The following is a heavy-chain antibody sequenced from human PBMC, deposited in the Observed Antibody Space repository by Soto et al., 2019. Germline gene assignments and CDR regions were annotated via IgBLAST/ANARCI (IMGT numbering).Heavy chain of an antibody. CDR3: ARELPTAIRGGYYYSYGMDV. CDR2: INSDGSST. D-gene: IGHD2-2*02. V-gene: IGHV3-74*01. CDR1: GFIFSSYW. Sequence: GGSLRLSCAASGFIFSSYWMHWVRQAPGKGLVWVSRINSDGSSTSYADSVKGRFTISRDNAKNTLYLQMNSLRAEDTAVYYCARELPTAIRGGYYYSYGMDVWGQGTTVTVSS. J-gene: IGHJ6*02.